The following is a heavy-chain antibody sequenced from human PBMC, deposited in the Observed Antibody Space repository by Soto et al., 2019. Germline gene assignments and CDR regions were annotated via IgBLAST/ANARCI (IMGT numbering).Heavy chain of an antibody. CDR2: IWYDGSNK. CDR1: GFTFSSYG. Sequence: QVQLVESGGGVVQPGRSLRLSCAASGFTFSSYGMHWFRQAPGTALEWVAVIWYDGSNKYYADSVKGRFTISRDNSKNPLYLQMNSLRAAVTAVYYCARGSSSSWYVPFDYWGQGTLVTVSS. J-gene: IGHJ4*02. D-gene: IGHD6-13*01. V-gene: IGHV3-33*01. CDR3: ARGSSSSWYVPFDY.